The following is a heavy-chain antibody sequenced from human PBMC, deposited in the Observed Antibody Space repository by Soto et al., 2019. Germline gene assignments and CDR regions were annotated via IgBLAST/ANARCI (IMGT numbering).Heavy chain of an antibody. J-gene: IGHJ4*02. CDR3: AKDIGYSSSAGFDY. CDR2: ISYDGSNK. CDR1: GFTFSSYG. V-gene: IGHV3-30*18. D-gene: IGHD6-6*01. Sequence: SGGSLRLSCAASGFTFSSYGMHWVRQAPGKGLEWVAVISYDGSNKYYADSVKGRFTISRDNSKNTLYLQMNSLRAEDTAVYYCAKDIGYSSSAGFDYWGQGTLVTVYS.